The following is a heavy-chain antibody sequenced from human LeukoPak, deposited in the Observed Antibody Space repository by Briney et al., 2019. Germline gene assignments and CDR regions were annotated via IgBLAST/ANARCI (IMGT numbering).Heavy chain of an antibody. Sequence: TPSETLSLTCTVSGDSINSLDLWSWVRQPPGKGLEWIGSIYYSGSTYYNPSLKSRVTISVDTSKNQFSLKLSSVTAADTAVYYCARPSTKYSSSSGYFQHWGQGTLVTVSS. V-gene: IGHV4-39*01. CDR3: ARPSTKYSSSSGYFQH. J-gene: IGHJ1*01. CDR1: GDSINSLDL. CDR2: IYYSGST. D-gene: IGHD6-6*01.